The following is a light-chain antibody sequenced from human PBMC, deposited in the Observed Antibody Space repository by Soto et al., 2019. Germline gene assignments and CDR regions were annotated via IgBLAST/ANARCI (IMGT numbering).Light chain of an antibody. CDR3: QHYSGYPLT. J-gene: IGKJ4*01. Sequence: DIQMTQSPSTLSASVGDRVTIACRASQSISRYLAWYQQQPGKAPKLLIYKASSLESGAPSRFSGSGSGTEFTLTISSLQPDDFATYYCQHYSGYPLTFGGGTQVEIK. CDR2: KAS. V-gene: IGKV1-5*03. CDR1: QSISRY.